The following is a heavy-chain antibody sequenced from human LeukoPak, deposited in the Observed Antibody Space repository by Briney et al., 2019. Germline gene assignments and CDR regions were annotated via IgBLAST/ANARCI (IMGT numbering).Heavy chain of an antibody. D-gene: IGHD5-18*01. CDR3: ARGGVGSSGYVDYYYYNMDV. Sequence: GGSLRLSCAASGVTFTRHWMHWVRQTPGRGLVWVSRIDNDGRSSTYADSVKGRFTISRDSAKNTVYLQMTSLRDEDTAVYYCARGGVGSSGYVDYYYYNMDVWGKGTAVTVS. J-gene: IGHJ6*03. CDR2: IDNDGRSS. CDR1: GVTFTRHW. V-gene: IGHV3-74*01.